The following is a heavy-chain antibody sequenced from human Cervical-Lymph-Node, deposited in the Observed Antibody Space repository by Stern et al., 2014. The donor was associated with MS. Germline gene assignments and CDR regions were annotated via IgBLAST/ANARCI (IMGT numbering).Heavy chain of an antibody. V-gene: IGHV1-69*01. Sequence: QVQLGQSGAEVTKPGSSVKVSCKASGGTFSKFPSSWVRQAPGQGLEWMEGIFPVFGTPTYAQEFRGRVTIPADVSTSTVYMELSSLRSDDTAVYYCALSSETSDRWYSLGYDLWGQGTLVTVSS. CDR2: IFPVFGTP. CDR1: GGTFSKFP. D-gene: IGHD6-13*01. CDR3: ALSSETSDRWYSLGYDL. J-gene: IGHJ5*02.